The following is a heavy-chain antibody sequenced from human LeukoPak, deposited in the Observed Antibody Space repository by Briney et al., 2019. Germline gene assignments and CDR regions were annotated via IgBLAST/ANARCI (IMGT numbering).Heavy chain of an antibody. CDR1: GFTFSSYA. J-gene: IGHJ4*02. CDR3: AREGISGTMSADF. Sequence: PGGSLRLSCAASGFTFSSYAMSWVRQAPGKGLEWVSAISGGGGNTYYADSVKGRFTISRDNSKNTLYLQMNSLRAEDTAVYYCAREGISGTMSADFWGQGTPVTVSS. V-gene: IGHV3-23*01. D-gene: IGHD1-20*01. CDR2: ISGGGGNT.